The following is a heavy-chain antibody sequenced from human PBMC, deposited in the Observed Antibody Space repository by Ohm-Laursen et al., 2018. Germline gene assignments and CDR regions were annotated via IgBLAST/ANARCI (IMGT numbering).Heavy chain of an antibody. CDR3: ARSPPKITTFGVVIIFDF. CDR1: GFTFTDFY. J-gene: IGHJ4*02. D-gene: IGHD3-3*01. V-gene: IGHV3-11*01. CDR2: MSIGGNTI. Sequence: SLRLSCSASGFTFTDFYMSWIRQAPGKGLEWVSYMSIGGNTIYYADSVKGRFTMSRDNAKRSLYLHLDSLRAEDTAVYYCARSPPKITTFGVVIIFDFWGQGTLATVSS.